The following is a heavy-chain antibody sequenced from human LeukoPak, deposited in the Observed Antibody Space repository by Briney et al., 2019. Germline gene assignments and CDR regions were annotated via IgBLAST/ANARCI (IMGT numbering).Heavy chain of an antibody. Sequence: ASVKVSCKASGYTFTGYYMHWVRQATGQGLEWMGWMNPNSGNTGYAQKFQGRVTMTRNTSISTAYMELSSLRSEDTAVYYCARGGYGDYVGNDYWGQGTLVTVSS. D-gene: IGHD4-17*01. CDR3: ARGGYGDYVGNDY. V-gene: IGHV1-8*02. J-gene: IGHJ4*02. CDR1: GYTFTGYY. CDR2: MNPNSGNT.